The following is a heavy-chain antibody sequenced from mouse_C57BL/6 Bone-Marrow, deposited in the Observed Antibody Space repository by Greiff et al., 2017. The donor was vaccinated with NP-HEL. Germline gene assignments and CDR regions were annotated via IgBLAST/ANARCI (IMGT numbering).Heavy chain of an antibody. Sequence: QVQLKQPGAELVRPGSSVKLSCKASGYTFTSYWMHWVKQRPIQGLEWIGNIDPSDSETHYNQKFKDKATLTVDKSSSTAYMQLSSLTSEDSAVYSGARGGIYYALTFIAMDYWGQGTSVTVSS. J-gene: IGHJ4*01. CDR2: IDPSDSET. CDR1: GYTFTSYW. D-gene: IGHD2-1*01. V-gene: IGHV1-52*01. CDR3: ARGGIYYALTFIAMDY.